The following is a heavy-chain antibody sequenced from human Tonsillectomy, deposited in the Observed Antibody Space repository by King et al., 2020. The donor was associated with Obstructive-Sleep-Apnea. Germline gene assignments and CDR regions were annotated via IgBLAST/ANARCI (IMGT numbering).Heavy chain of an antibody. J-gene: IGHJ6*02. CDR2: ISAYNGNT. D-gene: IGHD6-19*01. CDR3: ARVDIAVAWYLDYYYYGMDV. V-gene: IGHV1-18*01. Sequence: QLVQSGAEVKKPGASVKVSCKTSGYTFSTYGISWVRQAPGQGLEWMGWISAYNGNTKYAQKLQDRVTMTTDTSTTTAYMELRSLRSDDTAVYYCARVDIAVAWYLDYYYYGMDVWGQGTTVTVSS. CDR1: GYTFSTYG.